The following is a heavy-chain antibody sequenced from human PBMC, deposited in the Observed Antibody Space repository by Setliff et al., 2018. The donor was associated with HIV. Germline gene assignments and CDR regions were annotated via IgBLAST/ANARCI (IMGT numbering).Heavy chain of an antibody. J-gene: IGHJ3*02. CDR3: ASHAPYTSSWNAAAFDI. CDR2: ITYSGST. D-gene: IGHD6-13*01. V-gene: IGHV4-59*01. Sequence: SETLSLTCTVSSGSISGYYWSWIRQPPGKGLEWIGYITYSGSTKYNPSLKSRVTISIDTPKNQFSLKLSSVTPADTAVYYCASHAPYTSSWNAAAFDIWGQGTMVTV. CDR1: SGSISGYY.